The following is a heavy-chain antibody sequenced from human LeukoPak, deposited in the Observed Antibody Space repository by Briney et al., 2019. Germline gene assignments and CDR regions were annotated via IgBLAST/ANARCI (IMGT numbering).Heavy chain of an antibody. CDR1: GGSINNYY. Sequence: PSETLSLTCTVSGGSINNYYWSWIRQPPGKGLEYIGYIHYSGTTHYIPSLKSRVTISVDTSKNQFSLKLSSVTAADTAVYYCARVGDYYFDYWGQGTLVTVSS. D-gene: IGHD3-16*01. J-gene: IGHJ4*02. V-gene: IGHV4-59*01. CDR2: IHYSGTT. CDR3: ARVGDYYFDY.